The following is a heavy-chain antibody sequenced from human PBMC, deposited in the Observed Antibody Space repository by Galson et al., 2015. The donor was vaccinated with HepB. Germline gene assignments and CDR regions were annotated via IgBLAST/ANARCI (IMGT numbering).Heavy chain of an antibody. J-gene: IGHJ6*02. CDR1: GFTFSSYA. Sequence: SLRLSCAASGFTFSSYAMHWVRQAPGKGLEWVAVISYDGSNKYYADSVKGRFTISRDNSKNTLYLQMNSLRAEDTAVYYCARVSVRGEPYYGMDVWGQGTTVTVSS. V-gene: IGHV3-30*04. CDR3: ARVSVRGEPYYGMDV. D-gene: IGHD3-10*01. CDR2: ISYDGSNK.